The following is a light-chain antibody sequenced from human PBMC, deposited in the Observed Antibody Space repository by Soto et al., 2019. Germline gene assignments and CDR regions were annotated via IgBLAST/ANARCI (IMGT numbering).Light chain of an antibody. CDR2: DAS. J-gene: IGKJ2*01. CDR3: QQRSNWPPYT. Sequence: EIVLTQSPGTLSLSPGERATLSCRASQSVRSSLAWYQQKPGRAPRLLVYDASNRATGVPARFSGSGSGTNFTLTINNLEPDDFAVYYCQQRSNWPPYTFGQGTNLEVK. CDR1: QSVRSS. V-gene: IGKV3-11*01.